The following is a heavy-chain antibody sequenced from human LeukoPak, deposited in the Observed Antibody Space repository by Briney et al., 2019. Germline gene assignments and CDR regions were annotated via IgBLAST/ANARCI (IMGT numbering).Heavy chain of an antibody. CDR1: GFTFRSHG. J-gene: IGHJ6*02. Sequence: GGSLRLSCAASGFTFRSHGMHWVRQAPGKGLEWVAGIWYDGSNEDYADSVKGRSTISRDNSKNTLYLQMNSLRVEDTAVYYCARDGQNGSPYATDVWGQGTTVTVSS. CDR3: ARDGQNGSPYATDV. V-gene: IGHV3-33*01. CDR2: IWYDGSNE. D-gene: IGHD3-10*01.